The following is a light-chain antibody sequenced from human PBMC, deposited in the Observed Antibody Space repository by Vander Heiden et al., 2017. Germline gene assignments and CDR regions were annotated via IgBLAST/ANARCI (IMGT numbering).Light chain of an antibody. V-gene: IGLV2-14*03. CDR1: TSDVDDFKY. CDR2: EVT. J-gene: IGLJ2*01. CDR3: TSYAGGKSPSVV. Sequence: QSALTPPPPASRSPRQSTTISCTGGTSDVDDFKYVSWYQRHPGRAPKLVIYEVTKRPSGVSNRFSGSKSGNTASLTISGVLPEDEADYHCTSYAGGKSPSVVFGRGTKLTVV.